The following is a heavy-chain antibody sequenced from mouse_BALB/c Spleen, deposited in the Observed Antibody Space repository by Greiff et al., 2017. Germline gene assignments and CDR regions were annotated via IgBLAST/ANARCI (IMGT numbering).Heavy chain of an antibody. CDR3: ARGDRYDSFDY. Sequence: EVQLQQSGPELMKPGASVKISCKASGYSFTSYYMHWVKQSHGKSLEWIGYIDPFNGGTSYNQKFKGKATLTVDKSSSTAYMHLSSLTSEDSAVYYCARGDRYDSFDYWGQGTTLTVSS. CDR2: IDPFNGGT. V-gene: IGHV1-28*01. D-gene: IGHD2-14*01. J-gene: IGHJ2*01. CDR1: GYSFTSYY.